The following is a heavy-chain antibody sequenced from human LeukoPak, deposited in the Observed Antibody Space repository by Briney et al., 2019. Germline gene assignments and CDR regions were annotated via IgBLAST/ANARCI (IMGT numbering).Heavy chain of an antibody. J-gene: IGHJ4*02. CDR3: ARGESNGRY. CDR2: ISSSSRYI. Sequence: PGGSLRLSCAASGLTFSSYSMNWVRQAPGKGLEWVSCISSSSRYIYYADSVKGRFTISRDNAKNSLFLQINSLRAEDTAVYYCARGESNGRYWGQGTLVIVSS. D-gene: IGHD1-1*01. CDR1: GLTFSSYS. V-gene: IGHV3-21*01.